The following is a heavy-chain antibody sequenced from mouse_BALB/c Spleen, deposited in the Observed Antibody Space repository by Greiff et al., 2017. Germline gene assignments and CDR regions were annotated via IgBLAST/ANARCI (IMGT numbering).Heavy chain of an antibody. D-gene: IGHD2-12*01. J-gene: IGHJ2*01. CDR3: ARGHDGNFDD. V-gene: IGHV14-1*02. CDR2: IDPENGNT. Sequence: VQLQQSGAELVRPGALVKLSCKASGFNIKDYYMHWVKQRPEQGLEWIGWIDPENGNTIYDPKFQGKASITADTSSKTAYLQISSLTSEDTAVYYCARGHDGNFDDWGQGTTLTVSS. CDR1: GFNIKDYY.